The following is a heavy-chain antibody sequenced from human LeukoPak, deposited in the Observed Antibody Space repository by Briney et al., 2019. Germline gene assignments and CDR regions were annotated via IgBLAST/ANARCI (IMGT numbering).Heavy chain of an antibody. CDR3: ARGIGVR. V-gene: IGHV3-7*01. J-gene: IGHJ4*02. D-gene: IGHD3-10*01. CDR1: GFTFKAYT. CDR2: IEQDGSEK. Sequence: PGGSLRLSCATSGFTFKAYTMNWVRQTPGKGLEWVANIEQDGSEKYYVDSVKGRFTISRDNAKNSLYLQMNSLRAEDTAVYYCARGIGVRWGQGTLVTVSS.